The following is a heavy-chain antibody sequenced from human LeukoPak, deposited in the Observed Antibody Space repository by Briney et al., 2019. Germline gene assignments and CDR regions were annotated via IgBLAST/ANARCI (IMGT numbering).Heavy chain of an antibody. CDR3: TTIRPWEPSDY. CDR2: IKSKTDGGTT. V-gene: IGHV3-15*01. J-gene: IGHJ4*02. Sequence: GGSLRLSCAASGFTFSITWMIWVRQAPGKGLEWVALIKSKTDGGTTDYAAPVKGRFTISRDDSKNTLYLQMNSLKTEDTAVYYCTTIRPWEPSDYWGQGTLVTVSS. CDR1: GFTFSITW. D-gene: IGHD1-26*01.